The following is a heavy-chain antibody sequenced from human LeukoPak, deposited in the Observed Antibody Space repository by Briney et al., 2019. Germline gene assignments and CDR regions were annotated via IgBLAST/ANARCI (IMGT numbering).Heavy chain of an antibody. D-gene: IGHD2-15*01. J-gene: IGHJ4*02. V-gene: IGHV3-23*01. CDR2: ISGSGGST. Sequence: GGSLRLSCAASGFTFSSFAMSWVRQAPGKGLEWVSVISGSGGSTYYADSVKGRFTISRDNSKNTLYLQMNSLRAEDTAVYYCARTTVGYCSGGSCTGGYFDYWGQGTLVTVSS. CDR1: GFTFSSFA. CDR3: ARTTVGYCSGGSCTGGYFDY.